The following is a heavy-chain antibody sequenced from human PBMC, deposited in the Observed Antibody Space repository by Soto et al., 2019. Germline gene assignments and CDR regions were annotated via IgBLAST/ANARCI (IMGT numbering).Heavy chain of an antibody. J-gene: IGHJ4*02. CDR1: GFSLSTSGMR. CDR2: IDWDDDK. CDR3: ARMFHCSGGTCPFDY. V-gene: IGHV2-70*04. Sequence: SGPTLVNPTPTLTLTCTFSGFSLSTSGMRVSWIRQPPGKALEWLARIDWDDDKFYNTSLKTRLTISKDSSKNQVVLTMTNVDPVDTATYYCARMFHCSGGTCPFDYWGQGALVTVSS. D-gene: IGHD2-15*01.